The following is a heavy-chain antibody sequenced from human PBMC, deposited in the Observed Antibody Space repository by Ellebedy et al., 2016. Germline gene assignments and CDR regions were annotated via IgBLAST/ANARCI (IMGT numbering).Heavy chain of an antibody. V-gene: IGHV4-59*01. CDR1: GGSISSYY. J-gene: IGHJ5*02. Sequence: SETLSLTCTVSGGSISSYYWSWIRQPPGKGLEWIGYIYYSGSTNYNPSLKSRVTMSVDTSKNQFSLKLSSVTAADTAVYYCARVGSDYYDSSGYYYVSWGQGTLVTVSS. D-gene: IGHD3-22*01. CDR2: IYYSGST. CDR3: ARVGSDYYDSSGYYYVS.